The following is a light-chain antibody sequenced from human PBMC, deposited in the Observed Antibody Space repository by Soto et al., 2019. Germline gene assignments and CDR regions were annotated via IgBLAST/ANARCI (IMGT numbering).Light chain of an antibody. Sequence: DIQMTQSPSSLSASVGDRVTITCRASQGISTYLNCYQQKPGKAPKLLIYAASSLQSGVPARFSGSGSGTDFTLTISNMQREDFATYYCLQTYNLPRTFGQGTKVDIK. CDR1: QGISTY. J-gene: IGKJ1*01. CDR2: AAS. V-gene: IGKV1-39*01. CDR3: LQTYNLPRT.